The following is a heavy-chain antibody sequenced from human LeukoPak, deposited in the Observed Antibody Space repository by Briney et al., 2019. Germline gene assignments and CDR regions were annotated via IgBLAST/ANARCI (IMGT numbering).Heavy chain of an antibody. J-gene: IGHJ4*02. CDR1: GFTFSSCS. Sequence: GGSLRLSCAASGFTFSSCSMIWVRQAPGEGLEWVSSISTSGSYIYYADSVKGRFTISRDNSKNTLYLQMNSLRAEDTAVYYCAKAAAGPYYFDYWGQGTLVTVSS. D-gene: IGHD6-13*01. V-gene: IGHV3-21*04. CDR2: ISTSGSYI. CDR3: AKAAAGPYYFDY.